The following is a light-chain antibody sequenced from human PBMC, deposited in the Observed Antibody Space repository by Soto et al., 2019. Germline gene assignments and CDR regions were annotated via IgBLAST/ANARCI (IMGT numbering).Light chain of an antibody. Sequence: QSVLTQPPSASGTPGQRVTMSCSGSRSSIGSNSVKWYQQLPGTAPKLLIHTNDQRPSGVPDRFSGSKSGTSASLAISGLQSEDEADYYCAAWDDTLYGFVFGTGTKVTV. J-gene: IGLJ1*01. V-gene: IGLV1-44*01. CDR1: RSSIGSNS. CDR2: TND. CDR3: AAWDDTLYGFV.